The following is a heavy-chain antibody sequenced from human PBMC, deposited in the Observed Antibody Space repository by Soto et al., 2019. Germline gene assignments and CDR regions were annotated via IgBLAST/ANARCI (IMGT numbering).Heavy chain of an antibody. V-gene: IGHV3-23*01. Sequence: EVQLLESGGGLVQPGGSLRLSCAASGFTFSNSAMTLVRQAPAKGPEWVSTIRDSDSGGSTFYADSVKGRFTISRDDSKNTLYLQMSSLRAEDTAMYYCAKVRVGIDVDFDYWGQGALVTVSS. CDR2: IRDSDSGGST. J-gene: IGHJ4*02. CDR1: GFTFSNSA. D-gene: IGHD2-21*01. CDR3: AKVRVGIDVDFDY.